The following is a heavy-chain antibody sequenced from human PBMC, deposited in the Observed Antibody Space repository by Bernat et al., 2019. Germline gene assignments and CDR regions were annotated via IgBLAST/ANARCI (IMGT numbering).Heavy chain of an antibody. CDR3: ARVEENYDYIWGSYRTFDY. CDR2: ISSSSSYT. CDR1: GFTFSDYY. V-gene: IGHV3-11*05. D-gene: IGHD3-16*02. Sequence: QVQLVESGGVLVKPGGSLRLSCAASGFTFSDYYMSWIRQAPGKGLEWVSYISSSSSYTNYADSVKGRFTISRDNAKNSLYLQMNSLRAEDTAVYYCARVEENYDYIWGSYRTFDYWGQGTLVTVSS. J-gene: IGHJ4*02.